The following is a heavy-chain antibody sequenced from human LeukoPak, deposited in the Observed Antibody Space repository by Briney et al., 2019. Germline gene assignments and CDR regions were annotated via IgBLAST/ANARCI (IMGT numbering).Heavy chain of an antibody. CDR1: GFTVSSNY. V-gene: IGHV3-7*01. Sequence: PGGSLRLSCAASGFTVSSNYMSWVRQAPGKGLEWVANIKQDGSEKNYVDSVKGRFTISRDNAKNSLYLQMNSLRAEDTAVYYCASGATLISVWGQGTTVTVSS. D-gene: IGHD1-26*01. CDR2: IKQDGSEK. CDR3: ASGATLISV. J-gene: IGHJ6*02.